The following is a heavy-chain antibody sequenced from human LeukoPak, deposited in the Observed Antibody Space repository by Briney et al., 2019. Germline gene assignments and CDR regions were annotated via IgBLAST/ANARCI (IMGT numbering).Heavy chain of an antibody. Sequence: SKTLSLTCAVYGGSFSGYYWSWIRQPPGKGLEWIGEINQSGSTNYNPSLKSRVTISVDTSKNQFSLKLSSVTAADTAVYYCGRCRALGYCSGGSCYSGYYYGMDVWGQGTTVTVSS. J-gene: IGHJ6*02. CDR1: GGSFSGYY. CDR3: GRCRALGYCSGGSCYSGYYYGMDV. V-gene: IGHV4-34*01. D-gene: IGHD2-15*01. CDR2: INQSGST.